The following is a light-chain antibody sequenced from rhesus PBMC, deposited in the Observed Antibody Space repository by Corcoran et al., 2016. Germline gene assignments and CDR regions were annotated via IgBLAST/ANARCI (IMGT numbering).Light chain of an antibody. CDR3: LQYSSSPYS. CDR2: KAS. CDR1: QSISSW. Sequence: DIQMTQSPSSLSASVGDTVTITCRASQSISSWLEWYQQKPGKAPNLLIYKASSLQSGVSSRFSGSGSGTDFPLTISSLQPEDFATYYCLQYSSSPYSFGQGTKVEIK. V-gene: IGKV1-22*01. J-gene: IGKJ2*01.